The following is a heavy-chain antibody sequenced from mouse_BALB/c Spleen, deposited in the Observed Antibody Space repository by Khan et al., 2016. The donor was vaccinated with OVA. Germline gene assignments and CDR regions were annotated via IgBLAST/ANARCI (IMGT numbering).Heavy chain of an antibody. CDR3: AKSTYRYAFVY. D-gene: IGHD2-12*01. J-gene: IGHJ3*01. Sequence: EVQLLESGPSLVKPSQTLSLTCSVTGDSITSGYWHWIRKFPGNKLEYMGYIIYTGYTYYNQSLKSRISITRHTSKNQYYLQLTSVTDEAPATYYCAKSTYRYAFVYWGQGTLVTVSA. CDR2: IIYTGYT. CDR1: GDSITSGY. V-gene: IGHV3-8*02.